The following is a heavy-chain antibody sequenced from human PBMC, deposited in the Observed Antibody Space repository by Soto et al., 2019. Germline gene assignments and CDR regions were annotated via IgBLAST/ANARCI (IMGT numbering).Heavy chain of an antibody. D-gene: IGHD1-7*01. CDR1: GYTLTELS. J-gene: IGHJ4*02. Sequence: GASVNVFCKLSGYTLTELSMHWVRQAPGKGLEWMGGFDPEDGETIYAQKFQGRVTMTEDTSTDTAYMELSSLRSEDTAVYYCATSLSWNYGGRGYYFDYWGQGTLVTVSS. V-gene: IGHV1-24*01. CDR3: ATSLSWNYGGRGYYFDY. CDR2: FDPEDGET.